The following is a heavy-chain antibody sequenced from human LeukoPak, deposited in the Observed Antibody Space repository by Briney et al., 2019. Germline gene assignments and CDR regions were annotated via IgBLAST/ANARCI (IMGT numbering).Heavy chain of an antibody. CDR3: ARDQKKRGNGNGSYYNGDAFDI. D-gene: IGHD3-10*01. V-gene: IGHV4-39*07. CDR2: IYYTGTMYYNPSSGTT. Sequence: SETLSLTCTVSGGSISGSAYYWGWIRQPPGKGLEWIGSIYYTGTMYYNPSSGTTYYNPSLKSRVTISVDTSKNQFSLKLSSVTAADTAVYYCARDQKKRGNGNGSYYNGDAFDIWGQGTMVTVSS. J-gene: IGHJ3*02. CDR1: GGSISGSAYY.